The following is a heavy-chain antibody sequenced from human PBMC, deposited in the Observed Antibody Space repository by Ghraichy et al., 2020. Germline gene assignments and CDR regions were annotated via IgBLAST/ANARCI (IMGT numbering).Heavy chain of an antibody. V-gene: IGHV4-59*01. CDR1: GGSISSYY. Sequence: SETLSLTCTVSGGSISSYYWSWIRQPPGKGLEWIGYIYYSGSTNYNPSLKSRVTISVDTSKNQFSLKLSSVTAADTAVYYCARFGDYYGSGSYYYYYYGMDVWGQGTTVTVSS. CDR2: IYYSGST. CDR3: ARFGDYYGSGSYYYYYYGMDV. D-gene: IGHD3-10*01. J-gene: IGHJ6*02.